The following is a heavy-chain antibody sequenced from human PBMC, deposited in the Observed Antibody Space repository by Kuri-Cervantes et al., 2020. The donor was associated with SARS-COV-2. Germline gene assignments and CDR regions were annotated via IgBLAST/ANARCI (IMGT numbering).Heavy chain of an antibody. J-gene: IGHJ6*02. D-gene: IGHD5-12*01. CDR3: AKEYVAITLYYYGIDV. CDR1: GFTFSGHW. Sequence: GESLKISCAASGFTFSGHWIHWVRQAPGKGLVWVSRINPDGSYTNNADSVKGRFTLSRDNAKNMLFLQMNSLRAEDTAVYYCAKEYVAITLYYYGIDVWGQGTTVTVSS. CDR2: INPDGSYT. V-gene: IGHV3-74*01.